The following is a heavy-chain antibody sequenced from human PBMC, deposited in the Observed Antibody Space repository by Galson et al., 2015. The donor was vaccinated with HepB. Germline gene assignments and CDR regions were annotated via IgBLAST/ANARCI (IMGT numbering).Heavy chain of an antibody. Sequence: SLRLSCAASGFTFSSYAMHWVRQAPGKGLEWVAVVSYDGTNKYYADSVKGRFTISRDNSKNTLYLQMNSLRAEDTAVYYCASLRYCYDSSTYYSYDYWGQGTLVTVSS. CDR1: GFTFSSYA. D-gene: IGHD3-22*01. V-gene: IGHV3-30-3*01. CDR3: ASLRYCYDSSTYYSYDY. CDR2: VSYDGTNK. J-gene: IGHJ4*02.